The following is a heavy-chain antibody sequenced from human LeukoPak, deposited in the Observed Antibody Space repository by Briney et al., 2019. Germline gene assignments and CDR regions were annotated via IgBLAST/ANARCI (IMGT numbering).Heavy chain of an antibody. Sequence: ASVKVSCKASGYTFTSYGISWVRQAPGQGLEWMGWISAYNGNTNYAQKLQGRVTMTTDTSTSTAYMELRSLRSDDTAVYYCARPRCSSTSCYYDYYYMDVWGKGTTVTVSS. V-gene: IGHV1-18*01. D-gene: IGHD2-2*01. CDR3: ARPRCSSTSCYYDYYYMDV. J-gene: IGHJ6*03. CDR2: ISAYNGNT. CDR1: GYTFTSYG.